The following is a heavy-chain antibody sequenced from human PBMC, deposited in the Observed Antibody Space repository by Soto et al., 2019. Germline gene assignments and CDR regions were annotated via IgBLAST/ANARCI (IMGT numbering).Heavy chain of an antibody. Sequence: QLQLQESGPGLVKPSETLSLTCTVSGGSISSSSYYWGWIRQPPGKGLEWIGSIYYSGSTYYNPSLKSRVTISVDTSKNQFSLKLSSVTAADTAVYYCARAYGSGSYYRVRMGWFDPWGQGTLVTVSS. CDR1: GGSISSSSYY. V-gene: IGHV4-39*01. CDR2: IYYSGST. J-gene: IGHJ5*02. CDR3: ARAYGSGSYYRVRMGWFDP. D-gene: IGHD3-10*01.